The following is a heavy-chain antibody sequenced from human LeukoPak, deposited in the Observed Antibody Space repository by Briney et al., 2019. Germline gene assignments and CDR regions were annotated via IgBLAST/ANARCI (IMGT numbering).Heavy chain of an antibody. CDR1: GGSISSSNYY. CDR3: ARFRGDAFDI. D-gene: IGHD3-10*01. J-gene: IGHJ3*02. V-gene: IGHV4-39*07. Sequence: SETLSLTCTVSGGSISSSNYYWVWIRQPPGKGLEWIGSVYYSGTTYYNPSLKSRVTISVDTSKNQFSLKLSSVTAADTAVYYCARFRGDAFDIWGQGTMVTVSS. CDR2: VYYSGTT.